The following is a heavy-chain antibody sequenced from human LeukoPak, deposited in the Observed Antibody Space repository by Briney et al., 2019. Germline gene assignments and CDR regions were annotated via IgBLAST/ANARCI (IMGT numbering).Heavy chain of an antibody. CDR2: IYPGDSDT. J-gene: IGHJ6*02. D-gene: IGHD2-2*01. Sequence: GESLKISCKGSGYSFTRYWIGWVRQMPGKGLEWMGIIYPGDSDTRYSPSFQGQVTISADKSISTAYLQWSSLKASDTAMYYCARRGAMRQGVEYYYYGMDVWGQGTTVTVSS. CDR3: ARRGAMRQGVEYYYYGMDV. CDR1: GYSFTRYW. V-gene: IGHV5-51*01.